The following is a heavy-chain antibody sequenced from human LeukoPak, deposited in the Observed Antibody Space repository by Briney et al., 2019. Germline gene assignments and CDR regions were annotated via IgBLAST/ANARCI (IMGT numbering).Heavy chain of an antibody. CDR1: GYSFSDYA. CDR2: ISGSAAST. J-gene: IGHJ4*02. Sequence: GGSLRLSCTASGYSFSDYAMSWARQAPGKGLKWVSAISGSAASTNYADSVKGRFTISRDSSTNTVYLQMNSLRPEDTAVYYCAKGGLGESSLNNFDYWGQGTLVTVSS. D-gene: IGHD3-16*02. CDR3: AKGGLGESSLNNFDY. V-gene: IGHV3-23*01.